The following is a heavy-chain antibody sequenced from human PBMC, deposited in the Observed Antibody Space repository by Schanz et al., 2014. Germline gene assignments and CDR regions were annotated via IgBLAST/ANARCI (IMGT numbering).Heavy chain of an antibody. CDR1: GFSFTTYA. D-gene: IGHD3-10*01. V-gene: IGHV3-23*01. CDR3: AKGRFGELSAFDF. Sequence: VHLLESGGGLVEPGGSLRLSCASSGFSFTTYAMSWVRQAPGKGLEWVSSISSGGGSTYYADSVKGRFTISRDNSKNTLYLQMNSLRAEDTAVYYCAKGRFGELSAFDFWGQGTMVIVSS. CDR2: ISSGGGST. J-gene: IGHJ3*01.